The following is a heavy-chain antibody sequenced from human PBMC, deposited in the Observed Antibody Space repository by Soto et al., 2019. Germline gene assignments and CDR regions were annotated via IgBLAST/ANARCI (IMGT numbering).Heavy chain of an antibody. CDR2: IKEDGSEQ. CDR3: ARKAFNYDFGDC. J-gene: IGHJ4*02. D-gene: IGHD3-22*01. V-gene: IGHV3-7*01. CDR1: GFTFSSYW. Sequence: EVQLVESGGGLVQPGGSLRLSCAASGFTFSSYWMSWVRQAPGKGLEWVANIKEDGSEQYYVDSVKGRFAISRDSAKKFMYPEINRLRDVYTGIYYCARKAFNYDFGDCWGQGTLVTVSS.